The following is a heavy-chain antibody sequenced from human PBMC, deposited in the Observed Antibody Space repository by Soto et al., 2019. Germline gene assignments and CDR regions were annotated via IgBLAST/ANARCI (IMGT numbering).Heavy chain of an antibody. CDR1: GFTFSSYA. J-gene: IGHJ4*02. Sequence: QVQLVESGGGVVQPGRSLRLSCAASGFTFSSYAMHWVRQAPGKGLEWGAVISYDGSNKYYADSVKGRFTISRDNSKNTLYLQMNSLRAEDTAVYYCAREIMITFGGVIVIPLNYFDYWGQGTLVTVSS. V-gene: IGHV3-30-3*01. CDR3: AREIMITFGGVIVIPLNYFDY. D-gene: IGHD3-16*02. CDR2: ISYDGSNK.